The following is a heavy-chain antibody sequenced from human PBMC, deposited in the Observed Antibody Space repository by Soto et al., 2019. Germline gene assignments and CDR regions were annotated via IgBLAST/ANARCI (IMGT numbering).Heavy chain of an antibody. CDR1: GYSFTSDF. J-gene: IGHJ6*02. Sequence: EVPLKISCMGSGYSFTSDFITGLREMTGRGLEWMGIIYPGDSDTRYSPSFQGQVTISADKSISTAYLQWSSLRDSDNAMYYCARFWFHYYGMDVWGQGTMVTVSS. CDR3: ARFWFHYYGMDV. V-gene: IGHV5-51*01. D-gene: IGHD3-10*01. CDR2: IYPGDSDT.